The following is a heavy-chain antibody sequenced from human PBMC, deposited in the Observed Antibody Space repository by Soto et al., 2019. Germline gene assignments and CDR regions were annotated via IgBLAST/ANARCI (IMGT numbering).Heavy chain of an antibody. Sequence: PSETLSLTCTVSGGSVSSGSYYLSWIRQPPGKGLEWIGYIYYSGSTNYNPSLKSRVTISVDTSKNQFSLKLSSVTAADTAVYYCAKDRSTYYLVPPFDPWGQGTLVTVSS. CDR3: AKDRSTYYLVPPFDP. V-gene: IGHV4-61*01. CDR2: IYYSGST. CDR1: GGSVSSGSYY. J-gene: IGHJ5*02. D-gene: IGHD3-10*01.